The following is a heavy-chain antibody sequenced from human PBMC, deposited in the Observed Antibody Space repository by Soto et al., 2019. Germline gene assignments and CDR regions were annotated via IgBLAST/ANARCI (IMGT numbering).Heavy chain of an antibody. CDR1: GFTFSTYS. J-gene: IGHJ4*02. CDR2: ISGSDDSI. V-gene: IGHV3-23*01. Sequence: PGGSLRLSCAASGFTFSTYSMNWVRQAPGKGLEWVSDISGSDDSIYYADSVKGRFTISRDNSKNTLYLQMNSLRAEDTAVYYCAKRSSSSTFDYWGQGTLVTVSS. D-gene: IGHD6-6*01. CDR3: AKRSSSSTFDY.